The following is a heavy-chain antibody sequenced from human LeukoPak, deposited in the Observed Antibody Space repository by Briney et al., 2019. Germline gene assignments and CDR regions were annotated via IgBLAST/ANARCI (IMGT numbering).Heavy chain of an antibody. CDR3: ARSVDTAMAVYFDY. V-gene: IGHV4-59*01. Sequence: PSETLSLTCTVSGGSISSYYWSWIRQPPGKGLEWIGYIYYSRSTNYNPSLKSRVTISVDTSKNQFSLKLSSVTAADTAVYYCARSVDTAMAVYFDYWGQGTLVTVSS. CDR2: IYYSRST. J-gene: IGHJ4*02. D-gene: IGHD5-18*01. CDR1: GGSISSYY.